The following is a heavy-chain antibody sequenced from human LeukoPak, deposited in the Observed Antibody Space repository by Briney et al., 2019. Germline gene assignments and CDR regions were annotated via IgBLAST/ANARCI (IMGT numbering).Heavy chain of an antibody. D-gene: IGHD2-2*02. Sequence: QPGGSLRLSCAASGFTFSSYAMSWVRQAPGKGLEWVSAISGSGGSTYYADSVKGRFTISRDNSKNTLYLQMNSLRAEDTAVYYCAKLSMSFSLRAVDCSSTSCYTRDYWGQGTLVTVSS. V-gene: IGHV3-23*01. CDR1: GFTFSSYA. CDR2: ISGSGGST. CDR3: AKLSMSFSLRAVDCSSTSCYTRDY. J-gene: IGHJ4*02.